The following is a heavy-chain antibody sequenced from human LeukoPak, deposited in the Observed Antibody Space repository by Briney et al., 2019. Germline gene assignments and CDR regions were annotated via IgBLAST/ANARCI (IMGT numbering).Heavy chain of an antibody. V-gene: IGHV4-59*01. CDR2: IYYSGST. D-gene: IGHD2/OR15-2a*01. CDR1: SGSISSYY. Sequence: SETLSLTCTVSSGSISSYYWSWIRQPPGKGLEWIGYIYYSGSTNYNPSLKCRVTISVDTSKNQFSLKLSSVTAADTAVYYCARSRPVLHYGMDVWGQGTTVTVSS. J-gene: IGHJ6*02. CDR3: ARSRPVLHYGMDV.